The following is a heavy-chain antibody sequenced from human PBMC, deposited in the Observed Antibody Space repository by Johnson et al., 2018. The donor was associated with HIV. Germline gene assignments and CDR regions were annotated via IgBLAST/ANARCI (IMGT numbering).Heavy chain of an antibody. D-gene: IGHD4-23*01. V-gene: IGHV3-33*08. CDR2: IWYDGSNK. CDR1: GFTFDDYG. Sequence: QVQLVESGGGVVRPGGSLRLSCAASGFTFDDYGMSWVRQAPGKGLEWVAVIWYDGSNKYYADSVKGRFTISRDNSKNTLYLQMNSLRAEDTAVYYCARSSTVVTPHDIWGQGTMVTVSS. CDR3: ARSSTVVTPHDI. J-gene: IGHJ3*02.